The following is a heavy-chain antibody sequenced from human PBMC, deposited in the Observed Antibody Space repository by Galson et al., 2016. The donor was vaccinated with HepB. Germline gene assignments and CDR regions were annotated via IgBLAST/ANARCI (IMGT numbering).Heavy chain of an antibody. V-gene: IGHV1-69*05. CDR1: GDIFRNYT. CDR3: ARGVYGSSPLDY. Sequence: SVKVSCKASGDIFRNYTVHWVRQAPGQGLEWMGGIIPIFGTAHYAQSFQGRVTITTDESTTSAYMELSSLRSEDAAIYYCARGVYGSSPLDYWGQGALVTVSS. D-gene: IGHD6-6*01. CDR2: IIPIFGTA. J-gene: IGHJ4*02.